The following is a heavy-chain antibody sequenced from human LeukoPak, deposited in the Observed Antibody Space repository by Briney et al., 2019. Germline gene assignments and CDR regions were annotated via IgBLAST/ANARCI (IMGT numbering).Heavy chain of an antibody. CDR1: GFTFSSYA. Sequence: GGSLRLSCAASGFTFSSYAMHWVRQAPGKGLEYVSAISSNGGSTYYANSVKGRFTISRDNSKNTLYLQMGSLRAEDMAVYYCARDLYYDSSGPTPACWGQGTLVTVSS. D-gene: IGHD3-22*01. J-gene: IGHJ4*02. CDR3: ARDLYYDSSGPTPAC. CDR2: ISSNGGST. V-gene: IGHV3-64*01.